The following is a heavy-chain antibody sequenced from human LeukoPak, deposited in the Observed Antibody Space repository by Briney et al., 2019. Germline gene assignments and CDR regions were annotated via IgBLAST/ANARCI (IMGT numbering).Heavy chain of an antibody. Sequence: SETLSLTCAVYGGSFSGYYWSWLRQPPGKGLEWLGEINHSGSTNYNPSLKSRVTISVDTSKNQFSLKLSSVTAADTAVYYCARGLAVAGRYYYYGMDVWGKGTTVTVSS. D-gene: IGHD6-19*01. J-gene: IGHJ6*04. CDR1: GGSFSGYY. CDR2: INHSGST. CDR3: ARGLAVAGRYYYYGMDV. V-gene: IGHV4-34*01.